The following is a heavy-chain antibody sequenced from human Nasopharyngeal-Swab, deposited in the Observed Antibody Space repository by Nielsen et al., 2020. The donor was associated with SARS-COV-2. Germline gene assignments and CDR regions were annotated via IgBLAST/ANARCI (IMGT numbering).Heavy chain of an antibody. D-gene: IGHD1-7*01. J-gene: IGHJ6*02. CDR3: ARVLPFRITGTSGMDV. CDR2: INPTDGST. CDR1: GYTFTSYY. Sequence: ASVKVSCKASGYTFTSYYLHWVRQAPGQGLDWMGLINPTDGSTSYAQKFEGRVTMTRVTSTSTVYMELNSLRSEDTAVYYCARVLPFRITGTSGMDVWGQGTTVTVSS. V-gene: IGHV1-46*01.